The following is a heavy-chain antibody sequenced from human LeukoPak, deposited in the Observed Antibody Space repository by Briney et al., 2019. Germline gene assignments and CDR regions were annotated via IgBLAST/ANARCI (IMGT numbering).Heavy chain of an antibody. J-gene: IGHJ4*02. CDR1: GFTFSSYS. CDR3: ARDKITIFGVAIDY. V-gene: IGHV3-21*01. CDR2: ISSSSSYI. Sequence: GGSLRLSRAASGFTFSSYSMNWVRQAPGKGLEWVSSISSSSSYIYYADSVRGRFTISRDNAKNSLYLQMNSLRAEDTAVYYCARDKITIFGVAIDYWGQGTLVTVSS. D-gene: IGHD3-3*01.